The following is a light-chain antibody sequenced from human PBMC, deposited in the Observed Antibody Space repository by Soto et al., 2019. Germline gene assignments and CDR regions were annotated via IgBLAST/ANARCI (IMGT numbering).Light chain of an antibody. CDR3: SSYPNSRTLV. V-gene: IGLV2-14*01. Sequence: QSALTQPASVSESPGQSITISCAGTSSDIGAYNFVSWYLHHPGKAPKLVIFEVSNRPSGVSDRFSGSKSGSTASLTISGLQAEDEGEYFCSSYPNSRTLVFGGGTKLTVL. CDR1: SSDIGAYNF. J-gene: IGLJ2*01. CDR2: EVS.